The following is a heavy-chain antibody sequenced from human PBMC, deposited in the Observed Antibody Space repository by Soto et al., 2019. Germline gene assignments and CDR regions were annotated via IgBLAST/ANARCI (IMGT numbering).Heavy chain of an antibody. CDR2: ISYDGNNQ. V-gene: IGHV3-30*09. CDR1: GFTFNNYA. J-gene: IGHJ4*02. D-gene: IGHD3-22*01. CDR3: ARDRVYYYDSSGYYNFEY. Sequence: QVQLVESGGGVVQPGRSLRLSCAASGFTFNNYAMHWVRQAPGKGLEWVAVISYDGNNQYYADSVKGRFAISRDNSKITLYLQMNSLRDEDTAVYYCARDRVYYYDSSGYYNFEYWGQGSLVTVSS.